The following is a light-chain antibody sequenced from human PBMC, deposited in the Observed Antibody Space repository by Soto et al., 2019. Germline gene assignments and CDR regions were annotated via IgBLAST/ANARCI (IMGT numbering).Light chain of an antibody. J-gene: IGLJ1*01. V-gene: IGLV2-14*01. Sequence: QSVLTQPASVSGSPGQSITISCTGTSSDVGGYNYVSWYQQHPGKAPKLMIYEVRNRPSGVSHRFSGSKSANTASLTISGLQAEDEADYYCSSYTSSSNYVLGNGTKVT. CDR3: SSYTSSSNYV. CDR2: EVR. CDR1: SSDVGGYNY.